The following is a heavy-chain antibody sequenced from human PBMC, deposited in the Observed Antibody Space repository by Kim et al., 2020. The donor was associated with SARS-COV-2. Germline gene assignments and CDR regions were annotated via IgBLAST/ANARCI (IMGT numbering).Heavy chain of an antibody. CDR3: ARDWRSSGWGFYYFDY. V-gene: IGHV1-69*13. D-gene: IGHD6-19*01. CDR1: GGTFSSYA. CDR2: IIPIFGTA. Sequence: SVKVSCKASGGTFSSYAISWVRQAPGQGLEWMGGIIPIFGTANYAQKFQGRVTITADESTSTAYMELSSLRSEDTAVYYCARDWRSSGWGFYYFDYWGQGTLVTVSS. J-gene: IGHJ4*02.